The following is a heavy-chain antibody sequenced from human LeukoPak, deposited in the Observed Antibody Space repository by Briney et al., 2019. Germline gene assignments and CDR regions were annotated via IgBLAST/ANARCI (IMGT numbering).Heavy chain of an antibody. J-gene: IGHJ6*02. CDR3: ARDFWGTMVRAASMDV. Sequence: SVKVSCKASGDAFNSHTFNWVRQAPGQGLEWVGSIIPSFGIPSYAQKFKGRVTISADTSTTTAFMDLTSLRSEDTAVYYCARDFWGTMVRAASMDVWGQGTTVTVSS. D-gene: IGHD3-10*01. CDR1: GDAFNSHT. V-gene: IGHV1-69*10. CDR2: IIPSFGIP.